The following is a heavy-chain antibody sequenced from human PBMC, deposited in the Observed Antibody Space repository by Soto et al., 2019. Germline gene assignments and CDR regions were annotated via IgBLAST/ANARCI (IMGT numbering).Heavy chain of an antibody. D-gene: IGHD3-3*01. CDR3: ARDPGLTLFGVVTPFDS. Sequence: EVQLVESGGGLVSPGGSLRLSCAASGFTFRSYSMNWVRQAPGKGLEWISHISSVTSTIYYADSVKGRFTISRDNAKNSVFLQMNSLRAEDTAVYYCARDPGLTLFGVVTPFDSWGQGTLVSVFS. J-gene: IGHJ4*02. CDR1: GFTFRSYS. CDR2: ISSVTSTI. V-gene: IGHV3-48*01.